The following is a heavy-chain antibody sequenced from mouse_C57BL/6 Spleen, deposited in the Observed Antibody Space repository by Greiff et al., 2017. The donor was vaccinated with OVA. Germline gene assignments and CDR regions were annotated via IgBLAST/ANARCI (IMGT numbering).Heavy chain of an antibody. D-gene: IGHD3-2*02. CDR1: GYTFTSYW. V-gene: IGHV1-61*01. CDR2: IYPSDSET. Sequence: QVQLKEPGAELVRPGSSVKLSCKASGYTFTSYWMDWVKQRPGQGLEWIGNIYPSDSETHYNQKFKDKATLTVDKSSSTAYMRLSSLTSEDSAVYYCALSSGYGLDYWGQGTSVTVSS. J-gene: IGHJ4*01. CDR3: ALSSGYGLDY.